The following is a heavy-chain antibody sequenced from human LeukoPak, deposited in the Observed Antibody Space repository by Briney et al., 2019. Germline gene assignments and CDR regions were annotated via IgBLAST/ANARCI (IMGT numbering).Heavy chain of an antibody. J-gene: IGHJ4*02. CDR1: GGSFGSYY. V-gene: IGHV4-34*01. D-gene: IGHD6-13*01. CDR3: VFRDSSPFIY. CDR2: INDGGSI. Sequence: SETLSLTCAVSGGSFGSYYWSWVRQPPGKGLEWIGEINDGGSINHNPSLKSRVTISVDTSKNQLSLKLSSVNAADTAIYYCVFRDSSPFIYWGQGNLVTVSS.